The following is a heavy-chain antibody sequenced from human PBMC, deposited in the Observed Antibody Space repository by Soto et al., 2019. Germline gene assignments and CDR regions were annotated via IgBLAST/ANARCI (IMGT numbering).Heavy chain of an antibody. Sequence: QIPLKESGPTLVKPTQTLTLTCTFSGFSLSTSGVGVGWIRQPPGKALEWLALIYLDDDKSYSPSLKSRLTITKDTSKYQVVLTMTNMDPVDTATYYCAHRVSSSWFSHSFAYWGQGTLVTVAS. V-gene: IGHV2-5*02. J-gene: IGHJ4*02. CDR2: IYLDDDK. CDR1: GFSLSTSGVG. D-gene: IGHD6-13*01. CDR3: AHRVSSSWFSHSFAY.